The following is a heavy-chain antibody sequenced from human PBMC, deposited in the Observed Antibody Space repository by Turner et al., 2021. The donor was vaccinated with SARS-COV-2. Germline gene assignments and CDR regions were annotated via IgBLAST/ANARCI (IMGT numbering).Heavy chain of an antibody. V-gene: IGHV1-69*01. CDR2: VVPMMRAV. CDR1: GGTFSSYD. D-gene: IGHD2-8*02. J-gene: IGHJ4*02. CDR3: ARAGRVDGFYGGLDY. Sequence: QVQLVQSGEGVKKPGSTVKVSCKASGGTFSSYDFSWVRQAPTQGLEWLGVVVPMMRAVKYAQKFHGRLTITADESTSTVHMELTNLRSEDTAVYFCARAGRVDGFYGGLDYWGRGTLVTVSS.